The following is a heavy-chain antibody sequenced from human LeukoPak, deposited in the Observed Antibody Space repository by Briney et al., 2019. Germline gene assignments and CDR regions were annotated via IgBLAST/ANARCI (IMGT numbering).Heavy chain of an antibody. V-gene: IGHV3-33*06. CDR2: IWYDGSNK. CDR1: GFTFSSYG. Sequence: GRSLRLSCAASGFTFSSYGMHWVRQAPGKGLEWVAVIWYDGSNKYYADSVKGRFTISRENSKNTLYLQMNSLRAEDTAVYYCAKGLGYDFWSGHQSFDYWGQGTLVTVSS. D-gene: IGHD3-3*01. J-gene: IGHJ4*02. CDR3: AKGLGYDFWSGHQSFDY.